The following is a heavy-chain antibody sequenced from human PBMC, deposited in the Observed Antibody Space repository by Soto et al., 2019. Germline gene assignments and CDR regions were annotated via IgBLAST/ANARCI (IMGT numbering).Heavy chain of an antibody. J-gene: IGHJ4*02. D-gene: IGHD3-16*01. V-gene: IGHV3-30*04. CDR2: ICYDGSNK. CDR3: ASQMMTIGSFDY. CDR1: GFIFNNYA. Sequence: QVQLVESGGGVVQPGGSLRLSCAASGFIFNNYAMHWVRQAPGKGLEWVAVICYDGSNKYYADSVKGRFTISRDNSKNSLYLQMNSLRAEDTAVYYCASQMMTIGSFDYWGQGTLVTVSS.